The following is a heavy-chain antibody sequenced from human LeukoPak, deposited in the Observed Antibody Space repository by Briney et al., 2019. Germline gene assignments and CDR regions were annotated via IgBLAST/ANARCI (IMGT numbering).Heavy chain of an antibody. J-gene: IGHJ4*02. V-gene: IGHV1-46*01. CDR1: GYTFTSYY. CDR3: ARRAPYGEDVLDY. Sequence: ASVKVSCKACGYTFTSYYMHWVRQAPGQGLEWMGIINPSGGRTSYAQKFQGRVTMTRDMSTSTAYMEVSSLRSEDTGVYYCARRAPYGEDVLDYWGQGTLVTVSS. CDR2: INPSGGRT. D-gene: IGHD4-17*01.